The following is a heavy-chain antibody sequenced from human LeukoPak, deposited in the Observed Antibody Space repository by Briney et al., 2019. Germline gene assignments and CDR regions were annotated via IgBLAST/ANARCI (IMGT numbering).Heavy chain of an antibody. CDR3: ARVYLYDILTGYGPDNYYYYMDV. Sequence: GASVKVSCKASGYTFTSYDINWVRQATGQGLEWMGWMNPNSGNTGYAQKFQGRVTVTRNTSISTAYMELSSLRSEDTAVYYCARVYLYDILTGYGPDNYYYYMDVWGKGTTVTISS. J-gene: IGHJ6*03. CDR1: GYTFTSYD. V-gene: IGHV1-8*01. D-gene: IGHD3-9*01. CDR2: MNPNSGNT.